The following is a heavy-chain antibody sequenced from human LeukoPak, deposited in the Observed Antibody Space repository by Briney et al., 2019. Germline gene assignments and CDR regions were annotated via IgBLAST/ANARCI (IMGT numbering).Heavy chain of an antibody. V-gene: IGHV3-30*18. J-gene: IGHJ4*02. Sequence: GGSLRLSCAASGFTFSSYGMHWVRQAPGKGLEWVAVISYDGSNKYYADSVKGRFTISRDNSKNTLYLQTNSLRAEDTAVYYCAKEGQWLGYFDYWGQGTLVTVSS. CDR2: ISYDGSNK. CDR3: AKEGQWLGYFDY. D-gene: IGHD6-19*01. CDR1: GFTFSSYG.